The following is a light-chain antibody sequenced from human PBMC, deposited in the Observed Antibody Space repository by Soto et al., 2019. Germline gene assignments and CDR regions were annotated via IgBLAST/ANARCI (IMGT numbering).Light chain of an antibody. CDR2: DTS. Sequence: EVVLTQSPSILSLDPGERVTLSCRASQSITTYLAWHQQKPCHSPRLLISDTSSRATGIPARFSGSGSGRDFTLTISRREPHDAAVYYCQQRSNWPLPFGGGTKVEIK. V-gene: IGKV3-11*02. CDR1: QSITTY. CDR3: QQRSNWPLP. J-gene: IGKJ4*01.